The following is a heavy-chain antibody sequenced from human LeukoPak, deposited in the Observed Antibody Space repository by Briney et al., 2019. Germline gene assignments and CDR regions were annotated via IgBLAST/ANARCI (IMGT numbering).Heavy chain of an antibody. V-gene: IGHV4-39*07. CDR2: IYYSGST. D-gene: IGHD2-15*01. J-gene: IGHJ4*02. CDR1: GDSISSSSYY. Sequence: SETLSLTCTVSGDSISSSSYYWGWIRQPPGKGLEWIGSIYYSGSTYYNPSLKSRVTISVDTSKNQFSLKLSSVTAADTAVYYCARRDVVVGCDYWGQGTLVTVSS. CDR3: ARRDVVVGCDY.